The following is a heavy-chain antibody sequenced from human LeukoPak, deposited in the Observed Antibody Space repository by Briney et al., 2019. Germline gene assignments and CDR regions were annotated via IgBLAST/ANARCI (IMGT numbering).Heavy chain of an antibody. D-gene: IGHD5-12*01. CDR2: INSIFDTA. Sequence: ASVKVSCKASGGTFSSYAISWVRQAPGQGLEWMGGINSIFDTANYAQRFQGRVTITADESTSTAYMELSSLRAEDTAVYFCAKDSLVATSHFDSWGRGTLVTVSS. CDR3: AKDSLVATSHFDS. CDR1: GGTFSSYA. V-gene: IGHV1-69*13. J-gene: IGHJ4*02.